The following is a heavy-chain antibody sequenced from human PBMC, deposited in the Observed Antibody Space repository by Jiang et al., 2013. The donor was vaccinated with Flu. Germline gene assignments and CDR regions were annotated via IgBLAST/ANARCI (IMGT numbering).Heavy chain of an antibody. CDR3: ARQYRYSGSSSGWFDP. Sequence: GAEVKKPGESLKISCKGSGYSFTSYWIGWVRQMPGKGLEWMGIIYPGDSDTRYSPSFQGQVTISADKSISTAYLQWSSLKASDTAMYYCARQYRYSGSSSGWFDPWGQGTLVTASS. CDR1: GYSFTSYW. CDR2: IYPGDSDT. V-gene: IGHV5-51*01. J-gene: IGHJ5*02. D-gene: IGHD1-26*01.